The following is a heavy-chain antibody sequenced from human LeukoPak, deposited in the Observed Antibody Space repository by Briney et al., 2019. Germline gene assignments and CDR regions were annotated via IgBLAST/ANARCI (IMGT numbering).Heavy chain of an antibody. CDR3: AKGGATVIDY. V-gene: IGHV3-74*01. Sequence: TGGSLRLSCAASGFTFSNYWMHWVRQAPGKGLVWVSRINSDGSSTTSADYVKGRFTISRDNAKNTLYLQMNSLRAEDTAVYYCAKGGATVIDYWGQGTLVTVSS. J-gene: IGHJ4*02. CDR1: GFTFSNYW. D-gene: IGHD4-17*01. CDR2: INSDGSST.